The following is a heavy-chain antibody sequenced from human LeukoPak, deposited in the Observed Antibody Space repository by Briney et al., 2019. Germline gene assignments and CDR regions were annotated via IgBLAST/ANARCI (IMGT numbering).Heavy chain of an antibody. CDR1: GFTFSTYW. CDR3: ARGRYYLDN. CDR2: MKRDGSEI. Sequence: GGSLRLSCSASGFTFSTYWMSWVRQAPGKGLEWVANMKRDGSEIYYVDSVRGRFTISRDNSKNTLFLQMNSLGAEDTAVFYCARGRYYLDNWGQGTLVTVSS. D-gene: IGHD3-10*01. J-gene: IGHJ4*02. V-gene: IGHV3-7*01.